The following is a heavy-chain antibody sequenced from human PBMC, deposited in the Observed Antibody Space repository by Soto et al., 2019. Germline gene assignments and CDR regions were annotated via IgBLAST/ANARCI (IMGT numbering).Heavy chain of an antibody. Sequence: VQLVESGGGLIQPGGSLRLSCAASGFTVSNNHMTWVRQAAGKGLELVSFVHGGGSTSYADSAKGRFTISRDNSKNTLYLQMDILRAEDTAIYYCAGRLTTAASFDYWGRGTLVTVSS. D-gene: IGHD3-16*01. CDR3: AGRLTTAASFDY. J-gene: IGHJ4*02. CDR2: VHGGGST. V-gene: IGHV3-53*01. CDR1: GFTVSNNH.